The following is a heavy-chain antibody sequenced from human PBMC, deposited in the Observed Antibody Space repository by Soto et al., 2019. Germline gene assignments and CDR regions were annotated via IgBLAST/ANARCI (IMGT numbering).Heavy chain of an antibody. Sequence: GDSLKISCKGSGYSFTSYWISWVRQMPGKGLECMGRIDPSDSYTNYSPSLQGHVTISADKSISTAYLQWSSLKASDTAMYYCARLPYYDFWSGLDYYCYGMDVWGQGTTVTVSS. CDR3: ARLPYYDFWSGLDYYCYGMDV. V-gene: IGHV5-10-1*01. CDR1: GYSFTSYW. D-gene: IGHD3-3*01. CDR2: IDPSDSYT. J-gene: IGHJ6*02.